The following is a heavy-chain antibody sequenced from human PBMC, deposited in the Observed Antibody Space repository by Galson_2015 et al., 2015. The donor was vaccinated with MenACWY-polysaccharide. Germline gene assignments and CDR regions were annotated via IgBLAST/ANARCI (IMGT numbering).Heavy chain of an antibody. V-gene: IGHV4-38-2*01. Sequence: SETLSLTCAVSGYSISSGYYWGWIRQPPGKGLEWIGSIYHSGSTYYNPSLKSRVTISVDTSKNQFSLKLSSVTAADTAVYYCARVEKYSASYYNLHWGQGTLVTVSS. J-gene: IGHJ4*02. D-gene: IGHD1-26*01. CDR3: ARVEKYSASYYNLH. CDR1: GYSISSGYY. CDR2: IYHSGST.